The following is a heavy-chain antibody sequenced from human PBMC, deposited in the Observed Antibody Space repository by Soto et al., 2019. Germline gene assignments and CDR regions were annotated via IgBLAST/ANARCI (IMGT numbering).Heavy chain of an antibody. CDR3: ARRIAERNWFDP. CDR1: GGSFSGYY. D-gene: IGHD6-6*01. V-gene: IGHV4-34*01. CDR2: IYYSGST. Sequence: SETLSLTCAVYGGSFSGYYWSWIRQPPGKGLEWIGSIYYSGSTYYNPSLKSRVTISVDTSKNQFSLKLSSVTAADTAVYYCARRIAERNWFDPWGQGTLVTVSS. J-gene: IGHJ5*02.